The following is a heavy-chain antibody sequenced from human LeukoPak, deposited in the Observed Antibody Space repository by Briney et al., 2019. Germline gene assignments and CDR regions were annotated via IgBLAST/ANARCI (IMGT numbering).Heavy chain of an antibody. Sequence: GRSLRLSCAASGFTFSSYAMHWVRQAPGKGLEWVAVISYDGSNKDYAYAVKGRFTISRDNSKNTLYLQMNSLRAEETAVYYCARPVRATTSAFDYWGQGTLATVSS. D-gene: IGHD1-26*01. J-gene: IGHJ4*02. CDR1: GFTFSSYA. CDR3: ARPVRATTSAFDY. V-gene: IGHV3-30*04. CDR2: ISYDGSNK.